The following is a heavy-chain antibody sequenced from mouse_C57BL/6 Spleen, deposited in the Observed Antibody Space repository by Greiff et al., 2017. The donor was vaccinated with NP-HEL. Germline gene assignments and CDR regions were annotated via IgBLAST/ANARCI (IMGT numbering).Heavy chain of an antibody. J-gene: IGHJ4*01. D-gene: IGHD1-2*01. CDR1: GYTFTSYW. Sequence: QVQLKQPGAELVMPGASVKLSCKASGYTFTSYWMHWVKQRPGQGLEWIGEIDPSDSYTNYNQKFKGKSTLTVDKSSSTAYMQLSSLTSEDSAVYYCARGTTAVSMDYWGQGTSVTVSS. V-gene: IGHV1-69*01. CDR3: ARGTTAVSMDY. CDR2: IDPSDSYT.